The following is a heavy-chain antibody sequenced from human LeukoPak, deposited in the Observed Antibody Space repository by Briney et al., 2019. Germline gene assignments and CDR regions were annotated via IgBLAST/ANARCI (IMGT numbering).Heavy chain of an antibody. J-gene: IGHJ4*02. CDR3: ARGRGLRSY. CDR1: GFTFSSYA. D-gene: IGHD4-17*01. Sequence: GGSLRLSCAASGFTFSSYAMSWVRQTPGKGLKWVANIKQDGTEKYYVDSVRGRFTISRDNAKNSLYLQMNSLRAEDTAVYYCARGRGLRSYWGQGTLVTVSS. CDR2: IKQDGTEK. V-gene: IGHV3-7*01.